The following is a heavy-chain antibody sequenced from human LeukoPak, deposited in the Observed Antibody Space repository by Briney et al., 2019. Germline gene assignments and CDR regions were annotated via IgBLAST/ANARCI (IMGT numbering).Heavy chain of an antibody. CDR1: GGTFSSYA. J-gene: IGHJ6*02. D-gene: IGHD5-18*01. V-gene: IGHV1-69*04. CDR3: AREGGYSYAPYYYGMDV. CDR2: IIPILGIA. Sequence: SVKVSCKASGGTFSSYAISWVRQAPGQGLGWMGRIIPILGIANYAQKFQGRVTITADKSTSTAYMELSSLRSEDTAVYYCAREGGYSYAPYYYGMDVWGQGTTVTVSS.